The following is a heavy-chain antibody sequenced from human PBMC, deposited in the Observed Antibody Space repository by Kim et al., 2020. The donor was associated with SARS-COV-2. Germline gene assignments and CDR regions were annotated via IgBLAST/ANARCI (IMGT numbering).Heavy chain of an antibody. J-gene: IGHJ4*02. Sequence: GGSLRLSCAASGFTFSSYGMHWVRQAPGKGLEWVAVISYDGSNKYYADSVKGRFTISRDNSKNTLYLQMNSLRAEDTAVYYCASTTLGAMYGSGSYYDYWGQGTLVTVSS. CDR2: ISYDGSNK. CDR3: ASTTLGAMYGSGSYYDY. V-gene: IGHV3-33*05. CDR1: GFTFSSYG. D-gene: IGHD3-10*01.